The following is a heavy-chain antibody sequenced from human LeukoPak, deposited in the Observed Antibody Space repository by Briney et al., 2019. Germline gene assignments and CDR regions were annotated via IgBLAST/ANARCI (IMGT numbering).Heavy chain of an antibody. CDR1: EFTSSSYD. CDR3: AKEKSRADKNFDY. Sequence: GGSLRLSCAASEFTSSSYDMHWVRQAPGKGLEWVAVISYDESNEYYADSVKGRFTISRDNSKNTLYLQMNSLRAEDTAVYYCAKEKSRADKNFDYWGQGTLVTVSS. J-gene: IGHJ4*02. CDR2: ISYDESNE. D-gene: IGHD6-25*01. V-gene: IGHV3-30*18.